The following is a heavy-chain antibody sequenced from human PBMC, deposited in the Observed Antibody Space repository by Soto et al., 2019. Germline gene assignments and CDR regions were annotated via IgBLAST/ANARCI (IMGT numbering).Heavy chain of an antibody. CDR1: GGTFSSYA. J-gene: IGHJ5*02. D-gene: IGHD3-3*01. Sequence: SVKVSCKASGGTFSSYAISWVRQAPGQGLEWMGGINPIFGTANYAQKFQGRVTITADKSTSTAHMERSRLRSEDTAVYYCARDSRFLEWLSWFDPWGQGTLVTVSS. CDR2: INPIFGTA. V-gene: IGHV1-69*06. CDR3: ARDSRFLEWLSWFDP.